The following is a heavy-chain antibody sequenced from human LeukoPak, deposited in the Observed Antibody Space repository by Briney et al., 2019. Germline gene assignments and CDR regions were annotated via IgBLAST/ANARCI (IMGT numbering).Heavy chain of an antibody. J-gene: IGHJ6*02. Sequence: SQTLSLTCAISGDSVSSISVAWNWIRQSPSRGLEWLGRTYYRSKWYYEYAVSVKSRINISPDTSKNQFSLQLTSVTPEDTTVYYCSLARSEYHYGMDVWGQGTTVTVS. CDR3: SLARSEYHYGMDV. V-gene: IGHV6-1*01. CDR1: GDSVSSISVA. CDR2: TYYRSKWYY.